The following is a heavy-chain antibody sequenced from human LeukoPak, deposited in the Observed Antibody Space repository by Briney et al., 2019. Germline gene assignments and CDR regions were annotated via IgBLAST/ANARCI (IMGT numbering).Heavy chain of an antibody. D-gene: IGHD4-11*01. Sequence: ASVKVSCKASGYTFTGYYMHWVRQAPGQGLEWMGWINPNSGGTNYAQKFQGRVTITRNTSISTAYMELSSLRSEDTAVYYCARGSNDYSNYYYYMDVWGKGTTVTVSS. CDR3: ARGSNDYSNYYYYMDV. V-gene: IGHV1-2*02. CDR1: GYTFTGYY. CDR2: INPNSGGT. J-gene: IGHJ6*03.